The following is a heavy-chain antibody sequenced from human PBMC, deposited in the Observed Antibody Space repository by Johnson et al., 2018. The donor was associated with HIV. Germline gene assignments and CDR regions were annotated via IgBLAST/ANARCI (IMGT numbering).Heavy chain of an antibody. J-gene: IGHJ3*01. D-gene: IGHD4-11*01. CDR2: ISSDGNRE. CDR1: GFTFSYSA. Sequence: QEKLVESGGGMVQPGRSLRLSCVASGFTFSYSAFHWVRQAPGEGLEWVALISSDGNREHYADSLKGRFTISRDNSNNTLYLQMNSLRSGDTAVYSCARDLGLPENAFDLWGRGTMVTVS. V-gene: IGHV3-30-3*01. CDR3: ARDLGLPENAFDL.